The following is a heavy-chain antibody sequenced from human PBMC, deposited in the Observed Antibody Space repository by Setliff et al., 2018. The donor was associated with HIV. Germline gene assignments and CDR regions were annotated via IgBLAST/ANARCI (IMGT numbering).Heavy chain of an antibody. J-gene: IGHJ4*02. CDR1: GFTFSSYT. CDR3: ARAGVYYDSSGYCIDY. Sequence: PGGSLRLSCAASGFTFSSYTMNWVRQAPGKGLEWVSSISSSSYYIYYADSVKGRFTISRDNAKNSLYLQMNSLRAEDTAVYYCARAGVYYDSSGYCIDYWGQGTLVTVSS. V-gene: IGHV3-21*01. CDR2: ISSSSYYI. D-gene: IGHD3-22*01.